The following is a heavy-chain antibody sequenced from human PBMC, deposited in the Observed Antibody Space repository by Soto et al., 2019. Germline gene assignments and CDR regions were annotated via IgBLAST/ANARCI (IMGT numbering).Heavy chain of an antibody. CDR3: ARDMPSIYYGSGSYYNVRWFDP. J-gene: IGHJ5*02. CDR2: IYYSGST. V-gene: IGHV4-59*01. D-gene: IGHD3-10*01. Sequence: PSETLSLTCTVSGGSISSYYWSWIRQPPGKGLEWIGYIYYSGSTNYNPSLKSRVTISVDTSKNQFSLKLSSVTAADTAVYYCARDMPSIYYGSGSYYNVRWFDPWGQGTLVTVSS. CDR1: GGSISSYY.